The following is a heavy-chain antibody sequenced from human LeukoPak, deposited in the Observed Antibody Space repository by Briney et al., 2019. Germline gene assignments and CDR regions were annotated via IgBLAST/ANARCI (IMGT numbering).Heavy chain of an antibody. CDR2: INSDGSST. Sequence: GGSLRLSCAASGFTFSSYWMYWGRQAPGKGLVWVSRINSDGSSTSHADSVEGRFTISRDNAKNTLYLQMNSLRAEDTAVYYCAREGGYSHAFDYWGQGTLVTVSS. D-gene: IGHD3-22*01. CDR3: AREGGYSHAFDY. V-gene: IGHV3-74*01. CDR1: GFTFSSYW. J-gene: IGHJ4*02.